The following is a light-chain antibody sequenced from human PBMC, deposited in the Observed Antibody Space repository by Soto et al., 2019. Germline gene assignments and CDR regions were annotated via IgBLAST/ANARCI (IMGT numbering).Light chain of an antibody. Sequence: QSVLTQPASGSGSPGQSITISCTGTSSDVGSYNLVSWYQQHPGKAPKLMIYEVSKRPSGVSNRFPGSKSGNTASLTISGLQAEDEADYYCCSYAGSSTWVFGGGTQLTVL. CDR1: SSDVGSYNL. V-gene: IGLV2-23*02. CDR3: CSYAGSSTWV. J-gene: IGLJ3*02. CDR2: EVS.